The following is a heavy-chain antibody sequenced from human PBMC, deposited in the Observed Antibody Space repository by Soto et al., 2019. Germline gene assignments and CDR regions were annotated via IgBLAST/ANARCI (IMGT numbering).Heavy chain of an antibody. Sequence: TLSLTCTVSGGSISSYYWSWIRQPPGKGLEWIGYIYYSGSTNYNPSLKSRVTISVDTSKNQFSLKLSSVTAADTAVYYCARDVGYCSGGSCSFDPWGQGTLVTVSS. CDR2: IYYSGST. D-gene: IGHD2-15*01. V-gene: IGHV4-59*01. CDR1: GGSISSYY. J-gene: IGHJ5*02. CDR3: ARDVGYCSGGSCSFDP.